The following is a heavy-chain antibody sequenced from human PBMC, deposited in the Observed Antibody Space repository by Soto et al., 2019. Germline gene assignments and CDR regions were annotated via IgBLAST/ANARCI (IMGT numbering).Heavy chain of an antibody. D-gene: IGHD1-7*01. CDR2: ITASGGTT. CDR1: GFTFSSYS. CDR3: AKCMQAYWNYDAHHI. V-gene: IGHV3-23*01. J-gene: IGHJ3*02. Sequence: EVKLLESGGGLVQPGGSLRLSCEASGFTFSSYSMTWVRQAPGKGLEWVAHITASGGTTYYADSVRGRFTISRDTSRNTLSLQMNSLRAEDTALYYCAKCMQAYWNYDAHHIWGQGTMVTVSS.